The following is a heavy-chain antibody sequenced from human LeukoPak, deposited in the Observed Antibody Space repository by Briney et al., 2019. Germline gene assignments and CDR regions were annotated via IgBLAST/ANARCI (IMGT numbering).Heavy chain of an antibody. D-gene: IGHD6-19*01. CDR1: NGSISSNTYF. J-gene: IGHJ5*02. Sequence: SETLSLTCTVSNGSISSNTYFWSWIRQPAGKGLEWIGRMSSSGLSTYSPSLKSRVTISIDTSRNQFSMNLNSVTAADTAAYYCARGAGPPWFDPWGQGTLVTVSS. V-gene: IGHV4-61*02. CDR3: ARGAGPPWFDP. CDR2: MSSSGLS.